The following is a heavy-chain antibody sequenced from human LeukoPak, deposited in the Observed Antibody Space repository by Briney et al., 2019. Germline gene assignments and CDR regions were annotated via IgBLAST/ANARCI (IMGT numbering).Heavy chain of an antibody. D-gene: IGHD2-15*01. V-gene: IGHV3-21*01. Sequence: PGGSLRLSCAASGFTFNNYGMSWVRQAPGKGLEWVSSIISSSTYIYYADSVKGRFTISRDNAKNSLYLQMNSLGAEDTAVYYCARDPQYCSGGSCYSFDYWGQGTLVTVSS. CDR1: GFTFNNYG. CDR2: IISSSTYI. J-gene: IGHJ4*02. CDR3: ARDPQYCSGGSCYSFDY.